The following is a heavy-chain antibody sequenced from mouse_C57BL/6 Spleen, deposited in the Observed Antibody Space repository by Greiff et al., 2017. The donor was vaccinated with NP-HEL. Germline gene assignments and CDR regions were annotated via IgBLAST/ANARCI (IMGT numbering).Heavy chain of an antibody. D-gene: IGHD4-1*01. J-gene: IGHJ3*01. V-gene: IGHV1-66*01. CDR1: GYSFTSYY. CDR2: IYPGSGNT. Sequence: QVHVKQSGPELVKPGASVKISCKASGYSFTSYYIHWVKQRPGQGLEWIGWIYPGSGNTKYNEKFKGKATLTADTSSSTAYMQLSSLTSEDSAVYYCARGTGTFAYWGQGTLVTVSA. CDR3: ARGTGTFAY.